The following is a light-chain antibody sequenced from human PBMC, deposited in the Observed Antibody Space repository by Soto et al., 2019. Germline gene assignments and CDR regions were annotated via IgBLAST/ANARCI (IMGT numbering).Light chain of an antibody. Sequence: DIQMTQSPSSLSASVRDRVTITCRASQPISNYVVWYQQKPGNAPRVLIYAASSLQSGVPSRFSGSGSGTEFTLTITNLHPDDSATYYCQQSYRPPWTFGHGTKVEVK. CDR1: QPISNY. J-gene: IGKJ1*01. CDR2: AAS. V-gene: IGKV1-39*01. CDR3: QQSYRPPWT.